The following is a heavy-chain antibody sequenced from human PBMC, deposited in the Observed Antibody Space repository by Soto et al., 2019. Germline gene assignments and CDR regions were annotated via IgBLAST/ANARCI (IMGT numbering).Heavy chain of an antibody. CDR2: IYSGGST. V-gene: IGHV3-53*01. J-gene: IGHJ6*02. Sequence: EVQLVESGGGLIQPGGSLRLSCAASGFTVSSNYMSCVRQAPGKGLEWVSVIYSGGSTYYADSVKGRFTTSRDNSKNTLYLQMNSLRAEDTAVYYCARDLRTLYGMDVWGQGTTVTVSS. CDR3: ARDLRTLYGMDV. CDR1: GFTVSSNY.